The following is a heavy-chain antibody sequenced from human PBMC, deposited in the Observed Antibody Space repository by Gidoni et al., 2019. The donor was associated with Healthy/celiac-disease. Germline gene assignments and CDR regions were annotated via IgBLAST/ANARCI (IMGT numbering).Heavy chain of an antibody. Sequence: EVQLVESVGGLVQPGGSLRLSCAASGFTFSSYWMSWVRQDAGKGLEWVANIKQDGSEKYYVGSVKGRFTISRDNAKNSLYLQMNSLRAEDTAVYYCARDVVARGFDYWGQGTLVTVSS. J-gene: IGHJ4*02. CDR1: GFTFSSYW. V-gene: IGHV3-7*01. CDR2: IKQDGSEK. D-gene: IGHD2-21*01. CDR3: ARDVVARGFDY.